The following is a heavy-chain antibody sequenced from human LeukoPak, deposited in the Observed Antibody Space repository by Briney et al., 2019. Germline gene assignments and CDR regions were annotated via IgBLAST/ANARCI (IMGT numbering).Heavy chain of an antibody. V-gene: IGHV3-23*01. D-gene: IGHD4-17*01. CDR1: GFTFSTHA. CDR2: ISGPGGTT. CDR3: ARSLYGDYLTDFDY. Sequence: GGSLRLSCVVSGFTFSTHAMTWVRQAPGKGLERVSDISGPGGTTYYAASVKGRFTISRDNSKNSLYLQMYSLRAEDTAVYYCARSLYGDYLTDFDYWGQGTLVTVSS. J-gene: IGHJ4*02.